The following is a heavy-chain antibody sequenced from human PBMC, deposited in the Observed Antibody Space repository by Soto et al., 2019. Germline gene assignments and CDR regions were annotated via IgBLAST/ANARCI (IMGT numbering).Heavy chain of an antibody. CDR2: VSGSGDVT. CDR3: AKDGASIFGVTNFDY. CDR1: GFTFSSYT. J-gene: IGHJ4*02. D-gene: IGHD3-3*02. Sequence: EVQLLDSGGGLVQPGGSLRLSCAASGFTFSSYTMSWVRQAPGKGLEWVSGVSGSGDVTYYADSVKGRFTISRDNSKKTLNLQMNSLRAEDTAIYYCAKDGASIFGVTNFDYWGQGTLVTVSS. V-gene: IGHV3-23*01.